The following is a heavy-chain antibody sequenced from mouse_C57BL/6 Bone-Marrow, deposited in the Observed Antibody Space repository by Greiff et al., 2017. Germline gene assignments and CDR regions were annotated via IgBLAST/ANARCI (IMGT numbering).Heavy chain of an antibody. D-gene: IGHD2-1*01. CDR2: IYPRSGNT. CDR1: GYTFTSYG. V-gene: IGHV1-81*01. CDR3: ATRYYGNYGGFAY. Sequence: QVQLQQSGAELARPGASVKLSCKASGYTFTSYGISWVKQRTGQGLEWIGEIYPRSGNTYSNETFKGKAPLTADKSSSPAYMELRSLTSEDSAVYFCATRYYGNYGGFAYWCKGTRVTVSA. J-gene: IGHJ3*01.